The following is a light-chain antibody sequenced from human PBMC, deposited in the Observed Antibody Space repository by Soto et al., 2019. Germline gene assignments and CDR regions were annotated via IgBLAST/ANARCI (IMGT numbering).Light chain of an antibody. CDR3: QQRSNWPRT. J-gene: IGKJ2*01. Sequence: EIVLTQSPATLSLSPGESATLSCRASQSVSSYLAWYQQKPGQAPRLPIYDASNRATGIPARFSGSGSGTDFTLTISSLEPEDFAVYYCQQRSNWPRTFGQGTKLEIK. V-gene: IGKV3-11*01. CDR1: QSVSSY. CDR2: DAS.